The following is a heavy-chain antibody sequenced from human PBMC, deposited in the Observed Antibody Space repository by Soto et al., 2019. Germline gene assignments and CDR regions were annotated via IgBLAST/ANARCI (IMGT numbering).Heavy chain of an antibody. CDR1: GVTVSSNY. Sequence: PGRSLRLCYAASGVTVSSNYMSWVRQAPGKGLEWVSVIYSGGSTYYADSVKGRFTISRDNSKNTLYLQMNSLRAEDTAVYYCARWFQGAFDIWGQGTMVTVSS. CDR3: ARWFQGAFDI. V-gene: IGHV3-66*01. D-gene: IGHD3-22*01. J-gene: IGHJ3*02. CDR2: IYSGGST.